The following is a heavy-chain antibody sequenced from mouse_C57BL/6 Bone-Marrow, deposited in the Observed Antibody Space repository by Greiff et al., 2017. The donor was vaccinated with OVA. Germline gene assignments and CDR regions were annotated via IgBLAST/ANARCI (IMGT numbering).Heavy chain of an antibody. Sequence: QVQLQQPGAELVKPGASVKMSCKASGYTFTSYWITWVKQRPGQGLEWIGDIYPGSGSTNSNEKFKSKATLTVDTSSSTAYMQLSSLTSEDSAVYYCARFAHYYGPYYYAMDYWGQGTSVTVSS. J-gene: IGHJ4*01. CDR2: IYPGSGST. CDR1: GYTFTSYW. V-gene: IGHV1-55*01. CDR3: ARFAHYYGPYYYAMDY. D-gene: IGHD1-1*01.